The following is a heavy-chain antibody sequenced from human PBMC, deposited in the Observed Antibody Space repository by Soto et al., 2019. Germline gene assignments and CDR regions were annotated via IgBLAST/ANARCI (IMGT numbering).Heavy chain of an antibody. J-gene: IGHJ4*02. CDR2: ISAYNGNT. CDR3: ARHSDPPDVVDFDY. Sequence: ASVKVSCKASGYTFTSYGISWVRQAPGQGLEWMGWISAYNGNTNYAQKLQGRVTMTTDTSTSTAYMELRSLRSDDTAVYYCARHSDPPDVVDFDYWGQGTLVTVSS. V-gene: IGHV1-18*01. CDR1: GYTFTSYG. D-gene: IGHD1-26*01.